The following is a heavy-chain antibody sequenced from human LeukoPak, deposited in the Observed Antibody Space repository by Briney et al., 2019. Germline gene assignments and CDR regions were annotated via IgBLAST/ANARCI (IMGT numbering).Heavy chain of an antibody. Sequence: LSLTCAVYGGSFSGYYWSWIRQAPGKGLEWVSYISSSGSTIYYADSVKGRFTISRDNAKNSLYLQMNSLRAEDTAVYYCARGIGGSYDYWGQGTLVTVSS. D-gene: IGHD1-26*01. CDR3: ARGIGGSYDY. CDR1: GGSFSGYY. CDR2: ISSSGSTI. J-gene: IGHJ4*02. V-gene: IGHV3-11*01.